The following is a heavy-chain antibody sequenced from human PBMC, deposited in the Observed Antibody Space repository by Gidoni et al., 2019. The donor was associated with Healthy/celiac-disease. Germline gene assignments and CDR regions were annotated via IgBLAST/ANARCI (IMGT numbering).Heavy chain of an antibody. V-gene: IGHV3-64D*06. Sequence: VQLVAYGAGLVVPVGSLRLSTCACGFPFSSYAMHWVRQAPGNGLEYVSAISRNGDSTYYADSVKGRFTISRDNSKNTLYLQRSSLRAEDTAVYYCVKGLVGATRPNTKWGQGTLVTVPS. J-gene: IGHJ4*02. CDR2: ISRNGDST. CDR3: VKGLVGATRPNTK. CDR1: GFPFSSYA. D-gene: IGHD1-26*01.